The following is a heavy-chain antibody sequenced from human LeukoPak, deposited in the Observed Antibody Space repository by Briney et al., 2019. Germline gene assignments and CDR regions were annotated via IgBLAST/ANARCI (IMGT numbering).Heavy chain of an antibody. D-gene: IGHD3-10*01. V-gene: IGHV3-66*01. CDR3: ARDRTMVRGVPAFDY. CDR2: IYSGGST. J-gene: IGHJ4*02. Sequence: GGSLRLSCAASGFTVSSNYMSWVRQGLGTGLERVSVIYSGGSTYYADPVKGRFTISRVNSKNTLYLQMNSLRAEDTAVHYCARDRTMVRGVPAFDYWGQGTLVTVSS. CDR1: GFTVSSNY.